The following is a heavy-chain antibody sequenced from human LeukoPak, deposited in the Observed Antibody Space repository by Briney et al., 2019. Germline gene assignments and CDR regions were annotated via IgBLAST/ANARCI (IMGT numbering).Heavy chain of an antibody. CDR1: GGSISSYY. CDR2: IYSSGRT. CDR3: ARDWVGELPHY. D-gene: IGHD3-10*01. Sequence: LETLSLTCTVSGGSISSYYWSWIRQPAGKGLEWIGRIYSSGRTNYNSSLKSRVTMSVDTSKNQFSLKLTSVTAADTAVYCCARDWVGELPHYWGQGTLVTVSS. J-gene: IGHJ4*02. V-gene: IGHV4-4*07.